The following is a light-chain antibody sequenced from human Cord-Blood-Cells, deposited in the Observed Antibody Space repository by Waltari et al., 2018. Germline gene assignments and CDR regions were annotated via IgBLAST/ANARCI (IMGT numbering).Light chain of an antibody. J-gene: IGKJ3*01. V-gene: IGKV4-1*01. CDR2: WAS. Sequence: DIVMTQSPDSLPVSWGERATITCKSSQSVLYSSNNKNYLAWYQQKPGQPPKLLIYWASTRESGVPDRFSGSGSGTDFTLTISSLQAEDVAVYYCQQYYSTPFTFGPGTKVDIK. CDR1: QSVLYSSNNKNY. CDR3: QQYYSTPFT.